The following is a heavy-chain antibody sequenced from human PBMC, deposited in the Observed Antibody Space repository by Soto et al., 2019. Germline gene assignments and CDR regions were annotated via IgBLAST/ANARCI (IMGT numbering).Heavy chain of an antibody. J-gene: IGHJ4*02. V-gene: IGHV3-21*01. Sequence: PGGSLRLSCAASGFHFSTYRMSWVRRAPGKGLEWVSSITANSDYTYHADSLKGRFTISRDNAKSSLYLQMNNLRVDDTALYFCTRVDRYTHPSDFWGQGTQVTVSS. CDR2: ITANSDYT. D-gene: IGHD2-2*02. CDR3: TRVDRYTHPSDF. CDR1: GFHFSTYR.